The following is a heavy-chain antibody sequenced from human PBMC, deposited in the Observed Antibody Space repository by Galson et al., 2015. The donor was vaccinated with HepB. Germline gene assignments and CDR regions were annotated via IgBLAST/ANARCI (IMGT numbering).Heavy chain of an antibody. CDR1: GFIFSSFN. J-gene: IGHJ5*02. CDR3: VRALDPYTSCGEFDP. CDR2: ISGTSSYI. Sequence: SLRLSCAASGFIFSSFNMNWVRQAPGKGLEWVASISGTSSYIFYADSVEGRFTISRDNARHSIYLQMNSLRVEDTAMYYCVRALDPYTSCGEFDPWGQGILVTVSS. D-gene: IGHD2-15*01. V-gene: IGHV3-21*06.